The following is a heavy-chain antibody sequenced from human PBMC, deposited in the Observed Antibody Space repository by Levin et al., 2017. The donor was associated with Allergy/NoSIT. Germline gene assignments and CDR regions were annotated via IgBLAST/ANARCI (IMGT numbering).Heavy chain of an antibody. V-gene: IGHV4-39*01. J-gene: IGHJ5*02. D-gene: IGHD4-11*01. Sequence: SQTLSLTCTVSGGSISSSSYYWGWIRQPPGKGLEWIGSIYYSGSTYYNPSLKSRVTISVDTSKNQFSLKLSSVTAADTAVYYCARPGSNYAWFDPWGQGTLVTVSS. CDR3: ARPGSNYAWFDP. CDR2: IYYSGST. CDR1: GGSISSSSYY.